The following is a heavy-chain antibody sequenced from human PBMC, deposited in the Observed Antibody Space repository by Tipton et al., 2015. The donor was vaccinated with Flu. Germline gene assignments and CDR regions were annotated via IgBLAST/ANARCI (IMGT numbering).Heavy chain of an antibody. D-gene: IGHD1-26*01. V-gene: IGHV3-33*08. CDR3: ARDFQIGSYFDY. J-gene: IGHJ4*02. Sequence: SLRLSCTASGFILSTYGMNWVRQAPGKGLEWVAVLGHDGTYIHYTDSVKGRFTISRDNSKNTLYLLLNSLRAEDTAVYYCARDFQIGSYFDYWGQEALVTVSS. CDR1: GFILSTYG. CDR2: LGHDGTYI.